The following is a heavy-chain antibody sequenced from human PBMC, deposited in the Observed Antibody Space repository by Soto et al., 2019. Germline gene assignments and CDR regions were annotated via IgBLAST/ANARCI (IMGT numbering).Heavy chain of an antibody. CDR3: ARARIDY. V-gene: IGHV3-7*03. J-gene: IGHJ4*02. CDR1: GFIFSDYW. CDR2: INPEGSEK. Sequence: EVQLVESGGGLVQPGGSLRLSCAVSGFIFSDYWMTWVRQAPGKGLEWVANINPEGSEKYYVDSVTGRFTISRDNAKNSLYLQMISLRAEDTALYYCARARIDYWGRGTLITVSS.